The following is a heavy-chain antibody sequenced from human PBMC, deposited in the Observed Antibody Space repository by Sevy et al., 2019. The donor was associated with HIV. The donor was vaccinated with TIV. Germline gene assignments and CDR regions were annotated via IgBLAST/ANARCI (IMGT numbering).Heavy chain of an antibody. CDR1: GFTFSNHG. CDR2: IRYDGSNE. Sequence: GGSLRLSCAASGFTFSNHGMHWVRQAPGKGLEWVAFIRYDGSNEYYGDSVKGRFTISRDNSKDTLYLQMNSLRPEVTAVYFCAKDRKVLLVVYAIPFDVFDIWGHGTMVTVSS. D-gene: IGHD2-8*02. V-gene: IGHV3-30*02. J-gene: IGHJ3*02. CDR3: AKDRKVLLVVYAIPFDVFDI.